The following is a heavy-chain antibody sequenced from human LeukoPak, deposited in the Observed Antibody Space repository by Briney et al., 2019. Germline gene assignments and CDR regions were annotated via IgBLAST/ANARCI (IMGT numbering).Heavy chain of an antibody. CDR3: ARDQAYTSEWLEY. V-gene: IGHV1-18*01. Sequence: ASVNVSCKGSGNTFSNYGIGWVRQAPGQGLEWMGGISCFNGYTRYAQNLQGRVTMTTDTSTSKAYMALRSLTSDDTALYYCARDQAYTSEWLEYWGQGTLVNVSS. CDR2: ISCFNGYT. D-gene: IGHD6-19*01. CDR1: GNTFSNYG. J-gene: IGHJ4*02.